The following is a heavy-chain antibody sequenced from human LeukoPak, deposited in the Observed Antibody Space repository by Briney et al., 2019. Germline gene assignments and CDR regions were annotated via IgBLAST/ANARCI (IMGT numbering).Heavy chain of an antibody. Sequence: GGSLRLSCAASGFTFSSYSMNWVRQAPGKGLEWVSSISSSSSYIYYADSVKGRFTISRDNAKNSLYLQMNSLRAEDTAVYYCARDGGTPGAYYYYGMDVWGQGTTVTVSS. J-gene: IGHJ6*02. CDR3: ARDGGTPGAYYYYGMDV. V-gene: IGHV3-21*01. CDR1: GFTFSSYS. D-gene: IGHD2-15*01. CDR2: ISSSSSYI.